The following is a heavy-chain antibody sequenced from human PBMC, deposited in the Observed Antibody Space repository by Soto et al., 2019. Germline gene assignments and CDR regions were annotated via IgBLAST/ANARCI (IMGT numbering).Heavy chain of an antibody. V-gene: IGHV4-39*01. CDR1: GASISTNHHH. CDR2: IHYRGDT. J-gene: IGHJ5*02. Sequence: QVQLQGSGPGLVRPSETLSLTCTVSGASISTNHHHWAWVRQPPGKGLEWMGNIHYRGDTYFNPSLGSRLSMSVDTSKNQFSLKLTSVTAADTAVYYCARLPTGYPNWFDPWGQGTLVTVSS. D-gene: IGHD3-9*01. CDR3: ARLPTGYPNWFDP.